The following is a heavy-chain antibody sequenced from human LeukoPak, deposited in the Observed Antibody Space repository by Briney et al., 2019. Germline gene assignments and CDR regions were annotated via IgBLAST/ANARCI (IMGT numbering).Heavy chain of an antibody. D-gene: IGHD4-17*01. J-gene: IGHJ5*02. V-gene: IGHV3-23*01. CDR1: GFTFSSYA. CDR2: ISGSGGST. Sequence: GGSLRLSCAASGFTFSSYAMSWVRQAPGKGLEWVSAISGSGGSTYYADSVKGRFTISRDNSKNTLYLQMNSLRAEDTAVYYCARMIRDYGDSNWFDPWGQGILVTVSS. CDR3: ARMIRDYGDSNWFDP.